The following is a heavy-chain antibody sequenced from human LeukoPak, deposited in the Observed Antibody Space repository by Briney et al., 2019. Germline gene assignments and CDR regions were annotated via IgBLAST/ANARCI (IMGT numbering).Heavy chain of an antibody. CDR3: ARDWGYCSGGSCYH. CDR2: ISSSSSYI. CDR1: GFTFSSYS. Sequence: GGSLRLSCAASGFTFSSYSMNWVRQAPGQGLEWVSSISSSSSYIYYADSVKGRFTISRDNDKNSLYLQMNSLRAEDTAVYYCARDWGYCSGGSCYHWGQGTMVTVSS. V-gene: IGHV3-21*01. J-gene: IGHJ3*01. D-gene: IGHD2-15*01.